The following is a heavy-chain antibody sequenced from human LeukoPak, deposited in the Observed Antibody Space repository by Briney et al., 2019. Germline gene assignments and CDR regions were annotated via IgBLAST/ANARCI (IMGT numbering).Heavy chain of an antibody. J-gene: IGHJ4*02. CDR2: ISYDGSNK. Sequence: PGGSLRLSCAASGFTFSSYGMHWVRQAPGKGLEWVAVISYDGSNKYYADSVKGRFTISRDNSKNTVYLQMNSLRAEDTAVYYCASHGSGSYRNPIDYWGQGTLVTVSS. V-gene: IGHV3-30*03. D-gene: IGHD3-10*01. CDR1: GFTFSSYG. CDR3: ASHGSGSYRNPIDY.